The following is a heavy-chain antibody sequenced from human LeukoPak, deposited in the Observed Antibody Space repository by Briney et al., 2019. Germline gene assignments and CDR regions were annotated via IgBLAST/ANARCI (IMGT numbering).Heavy chain of an antibody. CDR2: INPNSGGT. Sequence: EASVKVSCKASGYTFTGYYMHWVRQAPGQGLEWMGWINPNSGGTNYAQKFQGWVTMTRDTSISTAYMELSRLRSDDTAVYYCARSALGIAAAGTYVGFDYWGQGTLVTVSS. V-gene: IGHV1-2*04. CDR1: GYTFTGYY. J-gene: IGHJ4*02. CDR3: ARSALGIAAAGTYVGFDY. D-gene: IGHD6-13*01.